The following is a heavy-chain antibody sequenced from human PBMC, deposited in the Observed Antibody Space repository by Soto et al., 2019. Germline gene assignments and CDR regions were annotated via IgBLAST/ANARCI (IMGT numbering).Heavy chain of an antibody. D-gene: IGHD3-22*01. V-gene: IGHV4-39*01. CDR1: GGSNSSSNYY. Sequence: QLQLQESGPGLVKPSETLSLTCTISGGSNSSSNYYWGWIRQPPGKGQEWIGTIDYIGSTYYNASLKTRFTMTVDTSNNHYSLMLNAEAATDSALYYCARQHPEYPGGCYQGSFDLCGRATLVTVSP. CDR2: IDYIGST. CDR3: ARQHPEYPGGCYQGSFDL. J-gene: IGHJ2*01.